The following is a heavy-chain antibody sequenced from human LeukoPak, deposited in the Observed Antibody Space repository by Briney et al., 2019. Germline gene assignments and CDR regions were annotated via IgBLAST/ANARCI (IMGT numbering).Heavy chain of an antibody. D-gene: IGHD3-3*01. CDR3: ARARSIFEVARGVFDI. J-gene: IGHJ3*02. V-gene: IGHV4-61*02. CDR2: IYTSGST. CDR1: GGYISSGSYY. Sequence: SQTLSLTCTVSGGYISSGSYYWSWIRQPAGKGLQWIGRIYTSGSTNYNSSLKSRVTISVHTSKNQFSLNLSSVTAADTAVYYCARARSIFEVARGVFDIWGQGTMVTVSS.